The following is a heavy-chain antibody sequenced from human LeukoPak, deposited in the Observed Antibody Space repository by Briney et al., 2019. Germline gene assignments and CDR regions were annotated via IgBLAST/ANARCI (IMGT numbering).Heavy chain of an antibody. CDR1: GFTFDDYG. D-gene: IGHD3-16*02. V-gene: IGHV3-7*04. J-gene: IGHJ1*01. CDR3: ARDYPEYLQH. Sequence: GGSLRLSCAASGFTFDDYGMSWVRQAPGKGLEWVANIKQDGSEKYYVDSVKGRFTISRDNAKNSLYLQMNSLRAEDTAVYYCARDYPEYLQHWGQGTLVTVSS. CDR2: IKQDGSEK.